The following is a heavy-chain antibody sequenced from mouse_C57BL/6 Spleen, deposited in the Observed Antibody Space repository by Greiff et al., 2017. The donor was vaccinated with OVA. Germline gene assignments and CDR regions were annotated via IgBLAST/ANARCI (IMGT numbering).Heavy chain of an antibody. CDR1: GYTFTSYW. CDR2: IYPGSGST. D-gene: IGHD1-1*01. CDR3: ARDYYGSSYGAWFAY. Sequence: VQLQQPGAELVKPGASVKMSCKASGYTFTSYWITWVKQRPGQGLEWIGDIYPGSGSTNYNEKFKSKATLTVDTSSSTAYMQLSSLTSEDSAVYYCARDYYGSSYGAWFAYWGQGTLVTVS. V-gene: IGHV1-55*01. J-gene: IGHJ3*01.